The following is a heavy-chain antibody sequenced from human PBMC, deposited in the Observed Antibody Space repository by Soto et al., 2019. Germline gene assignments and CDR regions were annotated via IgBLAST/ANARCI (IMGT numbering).Heavy chain of an antibody. V-gene: IGHV1-18*01. Sequence: QVQLVQSGAEVKKPGASVKVSCKASGYTFINYGISWVRQAPGQGLEWMGWISTYNGNTNYAQNLQGRVTMTTGTSTSTAYMELRSLRSDDTAVYYCGRVSCSGYYSWGYWGQGTLVTVSS. CDR1: GYTFINYG. CDR2: ISTYNGNT. D-gene: IGHD5-12*01. J-gene: IGHJ4*02. CDR3: GRVSCSGYYSWGY.